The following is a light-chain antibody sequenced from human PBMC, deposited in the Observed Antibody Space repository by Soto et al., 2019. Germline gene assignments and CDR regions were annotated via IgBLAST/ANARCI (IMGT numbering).Light chain of an antibody. J-gene: IGKJ2*01. V-gene: IGKV3-20*01. CDR2: GAS. Sequence: EIVLTQSPGTLSLSPGERATLSCRASQSVSSSFLAWYQQKPGQAPRLLIYGASSRATGIPERFSGSGSGTDFPLTISSLELEDFALFSVRRYGGSPYTLGKGTRREI. CDR1: QSVSSSF. CDR3: RRYGGSPYT.